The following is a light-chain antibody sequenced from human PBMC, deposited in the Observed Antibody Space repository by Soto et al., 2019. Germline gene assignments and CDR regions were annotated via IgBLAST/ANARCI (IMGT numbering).Light chain of an antibody. CDR2: DVN. J-gene: IGLJ2*01. CDR3: CSYAGSYTLV. V-gene: IGLV2-11*01. Sequence: QSVLTQPRSVSGSPGQSVTLSCTGTSSDVGGYHYVSWYQHHPGKAPKIIIYDVNKRPSGVPDRFSGSKSGNTASLTISGLQTEDEPDYYCCSYAGSYTLVFGGGTKVTVL. CDR1: SSDVGGYHY.